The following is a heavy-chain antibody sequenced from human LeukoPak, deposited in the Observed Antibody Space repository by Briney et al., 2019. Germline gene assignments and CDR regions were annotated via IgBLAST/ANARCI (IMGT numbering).Heavy chain of an antibody. J-gene: IGHJ4*02. CDR2: IFTDGTMI. CDR1: GFTLSGYW. D-gene: IGHD2-2*01. CDR3: ARDLSSSHQD. V-gene: IGHV3-74*01. Sequence: KTGGSLRLSCAASGFTLSGYWMNWVRQAPGKGLVWVSRIFTDGTMIIYADSVRGRFTISRDNAKNMLYLQMNSLRAEDTAVYYCARDLSSSHQDWGQGTLVTVSS.